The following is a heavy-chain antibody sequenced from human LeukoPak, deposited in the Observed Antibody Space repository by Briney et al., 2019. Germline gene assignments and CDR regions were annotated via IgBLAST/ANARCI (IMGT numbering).Heavy chain of an antibody. Sequence: ASVKVSCKASGYTFTSYGISWVRQAPGQGLEGMGWISAYNGNTNYAQKLQGRVTMTTDTSTSTAYMELRSLRSDDPAVYYCASTTTVTTGAYGFDYWGQGTLVTVSS. CDR3: ASTTTVTTGAYGFDY. V-gene: IGHV1-18*01. D-gene: IGHD4-17*01. CDR1: GYTFTSYG. J-gene: IGHJ4*02. CDR2: ISAYNGNT.